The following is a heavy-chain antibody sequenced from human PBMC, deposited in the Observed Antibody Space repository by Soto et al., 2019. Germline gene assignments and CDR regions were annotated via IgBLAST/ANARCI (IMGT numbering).Heavy chain of an antibody. Sequence: QVQLVQSGPEVKKPGASVKVSCKTSGYVYISYGISWVRQAPGPGLEWVGWISAYTGKADYAQKFQVRVTMTTETSTSTAFLELRSLRSDDTAVYYCARDQRYYGSGSYYSDSWGQGTLVTVSS. CDR1: GYVYISYG. D-gene: IGHD3-10*01. CDR3: ARDQRYYGSGSYYSDS. V-gene: IGHV1-18*04. J-gene: IGHJ4*02. CDR2: ISAYTGKA.